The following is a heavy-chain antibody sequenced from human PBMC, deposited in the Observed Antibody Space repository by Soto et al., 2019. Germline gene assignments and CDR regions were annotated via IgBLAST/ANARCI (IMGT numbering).Heavy chain of an antibody. V-gene: IGHV1-69*02. D-gene: IGHD1-26*01. CDR2: IIPILGIA. CDR1: GGTFSSYT. J-gene: IGHJ4*02. Sequence: QVQLVQSGAEVKKPGSSVKVSCKASGGTFSSYTISWVRQAPGQGLEWMGRIIPILGIANYAQKFQGSVTITADKSTSTAYMELSSLRSEDTAVYYCAILGATTPTDDYWGQGTLVTVSS. CDR3: AILGATTPTDDY.